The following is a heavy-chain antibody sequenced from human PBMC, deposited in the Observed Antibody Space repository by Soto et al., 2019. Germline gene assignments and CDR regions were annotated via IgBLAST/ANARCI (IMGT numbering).Heavy chain of an antibody. D-gene: IGHD3-3*01. CDR3: ASLYSGSGYYLSTIDY. V-gene: IGHV3-48*01. CDR1: GFTFSSYS. CDR2: ISSSSSTI. J-gene: IGHJ4*02. Sequence: PGGSLRLSCAASGFTFSSYSMSWVRQAPGKGLEWVSYISSSSSTIYYADSVKGRFTISRDNAKNSLYLQMNSLRAEDTAVYYCASLYSGSGYYLSTIDYWGQGTLVTVSS.